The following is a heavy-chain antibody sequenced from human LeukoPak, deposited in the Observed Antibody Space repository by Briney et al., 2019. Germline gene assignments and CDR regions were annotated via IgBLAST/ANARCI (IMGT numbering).Heavy chain of an antibody. CDR3: ARDLTQRHPDITGTTSPLDY. J-gene: IGHJ4*02. CDR2: ISAYNGNT. D-gene: IGHD1-7*01. V-gene: IGHV1-18*01. Sequence: ASVKVSCKASGYTFTSYGISWVRQAPGQGLEWMGWISAYNGNTNYAQKLQGRVTMTTDTSTSTAYMELRSLRSDDTAVYYCARDLTQRHPDITGTTSPLDYWGQGTLVTVSS. CDR1: GYTFTSYG.